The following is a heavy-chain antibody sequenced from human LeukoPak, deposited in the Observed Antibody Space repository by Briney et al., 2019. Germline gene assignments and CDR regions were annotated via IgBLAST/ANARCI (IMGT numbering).Heavy chain of an antibody. CDR2: ISGSGGST. J-gene: IGHJ4*02. CDR3: AKTRGSGYSTGGDY. Sequence: PGGSLRLSCAASGFTFSSYAMSWVRQAPGKGLEWVSAISGSGGSTYYADSVKGRFTISRDNSKNTLYLQMNSLRAEDTAVYYCAKTRGSGYSTGGDYWGQGPLVTVSS. D-gene: IGHD3-22*01. CDR1: GFTFSSYA. V-gene: IGHV3-23*01.